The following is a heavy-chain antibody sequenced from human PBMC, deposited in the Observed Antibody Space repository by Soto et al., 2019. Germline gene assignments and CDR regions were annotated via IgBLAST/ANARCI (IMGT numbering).Heavy chain of an antibody. CDR1: GGTFRTYA. J-gene: IGHJ5*02. V-gene: IGHV1-69*01. Sequence: QVQLLQSGAEVKQPGSSMRVSCKVSGGTFRTYALNWVRQAPGHGLEWVGGITPVSGTTNYAQRFHGRVTVTADESTSTVYLDLTSLRFNDTAIYYCARAGTWGQGSLVTVSS. CDR3: ARAGT. CDR2: ITPVSGTT.